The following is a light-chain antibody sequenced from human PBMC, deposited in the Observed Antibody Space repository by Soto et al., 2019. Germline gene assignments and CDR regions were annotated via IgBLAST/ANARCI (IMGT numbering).Light chain of an antibody. CDR3: CAYAGGHTWV. CDR2: YVS. CDR1: SSDVGGYNY. V-gene: IGLV2-11*01. J-gene: IGLJ3*02. Sequence: QSALTQPRSVSGSPGQSVTISCTGTSSDVGGYNYVSWYQQHPGKAPKLMIYYVSQWPSGVPDRFSGSKSGNTASLTISGLQAEDEADYYCCAYAGGHTWVFGGGTKLTVL.